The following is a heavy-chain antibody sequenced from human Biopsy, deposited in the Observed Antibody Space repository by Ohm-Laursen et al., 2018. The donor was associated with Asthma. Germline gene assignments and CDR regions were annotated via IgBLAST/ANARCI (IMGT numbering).Heavy chain of an antibody. J-gene: IGHJ3*02. V-gene: IGHV3-30*06. CDR1: GFSFSNFA. Sequence: SLRLSCSAPGFSFSNFAIRWVRQAPGKGLEWVGVISKDASTQDYADSVKGRFTMARDNSKNTLDLQMNSLREEDTAVYYCVRDGTDDAFDIWGQGTVVSVSS. CDR2: ISKDASTQ. CDR3: VRDGTDDAFDI. D-gene: IGHD1-1*01.